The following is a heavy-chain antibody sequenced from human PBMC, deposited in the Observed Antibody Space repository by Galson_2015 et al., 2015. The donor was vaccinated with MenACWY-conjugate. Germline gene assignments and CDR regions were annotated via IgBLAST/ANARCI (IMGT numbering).Heavy chain of an antibody. CDR3: ATDVGDYGDYALDY. CDR2: VRSNFDGGTT. J-gene: IGHJ4*02. V-gene: IGHV3-15*01. CDR1: GFTFSNSW. D-gene: IGHD4-17*01. Sequence: SLRLSFAASGFTFSNSWMSWVRQAPGRGLEWVGRVRSNFDGGTTDYAAPVKGRFTISRDDSKNTLFLHMNSLKTDDTAVYYCATDVGDYGDYALDYWGQGTLVTVSS.